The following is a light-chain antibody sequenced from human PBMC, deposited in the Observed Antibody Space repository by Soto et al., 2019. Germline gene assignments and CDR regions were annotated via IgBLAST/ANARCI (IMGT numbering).Light chain of an antibody. Sequence: EIVLTQSPATLSLSPGERATLCCRSSQSVSSYLAWYQQKPGQAPRLLIYDASNRATGIPARFSGSGSGTDFTLTISSLEPEDFAVYYCQQRSNWPPLTCGGGTRWIS. CDR3: QQRSNWPPLT. J-gene: IGKJ4*01. CDR2: DAS. CDR1: QSVSSY. V-gene: IGKV3-11*01.